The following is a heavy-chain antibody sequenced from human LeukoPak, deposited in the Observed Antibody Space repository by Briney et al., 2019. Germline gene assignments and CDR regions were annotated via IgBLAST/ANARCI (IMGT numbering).Heavy chain of an antibody. CDR1: GLTFSSDW. V-gene: IGHV3-74*01. CDR2: INSDASTI. D-gene: IGHD2-8*01. Sequence: PGGSLRLSCAASGLTFSSDWMHWVRQVPGKGLVWVSRINSDASTINYAGSVKGRFTISRDNAKNTLYLQMNNLRAEDTAVYYCAREDCTIGAVCSSLLDHWGRGTLVTVSS. J-gene: IGHJ4*02. CDR3: AREDCTIGAVCSSLLDH.